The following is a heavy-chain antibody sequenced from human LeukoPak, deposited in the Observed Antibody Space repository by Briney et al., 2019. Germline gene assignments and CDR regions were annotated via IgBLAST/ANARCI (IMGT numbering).Heavy chain of an antibody. CDR1: GGTFSSYA. CDR3: STPRSPDWYFDL. V-gene: IGHV1-69*05. CDR2: IIPIFGTA. Sequence: GSSVKASCKASGGTFSSYAISWVRQAPGQGLEWMGGIIPIFGTANYAQKFQGRVTITTDESTSTAYMELSSLRSEDTAVYYCSTPRSPDWYFDLWGRGTLVTVSS. J-gene: IGHJ2*01.